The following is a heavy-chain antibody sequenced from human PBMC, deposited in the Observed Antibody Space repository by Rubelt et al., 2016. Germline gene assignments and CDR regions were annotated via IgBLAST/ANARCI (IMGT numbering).Heavy chain of an antibody. CDR1: GYTFTSYA. J-gene: IGHJ5*02. Sequence: QVQLVQSGAEVKKPGASVKVSCKASGYTFTSYAMHWVRQAPGQRLEWMGWINAGNGNTKYSQEFQGRVTITRETSASTAYMELSSLRSEDTAGYYCARMRGPYSSSGGEFDPWGQGTLVTVSS. CDR3: ARMRGPYSSSGGEFDP. V-gene: IGHV1-3*01. CDR2: INAGNGNT. D-gene: IGHD6-13*01.